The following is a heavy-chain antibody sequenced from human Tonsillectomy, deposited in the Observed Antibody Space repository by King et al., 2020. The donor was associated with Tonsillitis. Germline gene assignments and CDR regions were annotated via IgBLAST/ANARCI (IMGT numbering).Heavy chain of an antibody. J-gene: IGHJ4*02. CDR3: ARLGRLLWFGETIGPYFDY. Sequence: QLQESGPGLVKPSETLSLTCTVSGGSISSSSYYWGWIRQPPGKGLEWIGSIYYSGSTYYNPSLKSRVTISVDMSKNQFSLKLSSVTAADTAVYYCARLGRLLWFGETIGPYFDYWGQGTLVTVSS. V-gene: IGHV4-39*07. CDR2: IYYSGST. CDR1: GGSISSSSYY. D-gene: IGHD3-10*01.